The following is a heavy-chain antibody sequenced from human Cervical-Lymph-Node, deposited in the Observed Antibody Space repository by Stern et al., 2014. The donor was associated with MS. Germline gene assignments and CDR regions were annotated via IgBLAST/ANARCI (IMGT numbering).Heavy chain of an antibody. J-gene: IGHJ4*02. V-gene: IGHV7-4-1*02. D-gene: IGHD6-6*01. Sequence: QLVQSGSELKKPGASVKVSCTASQYNLTTHAINWVRHAPGQGLEWMGWINTKTGNPTFAQGFTGRFVFSLDTSINTAYLQISSLKADDSAVYYCATWGSGSSPPLFYWGQGTLVTVSS. CDR1: QYNLTTHA. CDR2: INTKTGNP. CDR3: ATWGSGSSPPLFY.